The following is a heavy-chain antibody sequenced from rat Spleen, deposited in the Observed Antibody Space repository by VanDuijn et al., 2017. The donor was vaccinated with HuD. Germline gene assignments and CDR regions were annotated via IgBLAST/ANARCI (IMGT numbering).Heavy chain of an antibody. V-gene: IGHV5S13*01. CDR2: ISTGADNT. CDR1: GFTFSNYD. D-gene: IGHD1-11*01. CDR3: ALHGGLRNWFDS. J-gene: IGHJ3*01. Sequence: EVQLVESGGGLMQPGRSLKLSCAASGFTFSNYDMAWVRQAPTKGLEWIASISTGADNTYYRDSVKGRFTVSRDDANKTHYLQMDSLRSEDTATYYVALHGGLRNWFDSWGQGTLVTVSS.